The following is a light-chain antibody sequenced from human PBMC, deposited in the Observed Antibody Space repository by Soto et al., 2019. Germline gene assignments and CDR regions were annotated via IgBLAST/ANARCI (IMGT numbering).Light chain of an antibody. J-gene: IGLJ3*02. V-gene: IGLV4-60*02. CDR3: ETWDSNSWV. CDR2: LEGSGSY. Sequence: QSVLTHSSSASASLGSSVKFTCTLSSGHSTYIIAWHQQQPGKAPRYLMKLEGSGSYNKGSGVPDRFSGSSSGADRYLTISHLQFEDEADYYCETWDSNSWVFGGGTKLTVL. CDR1: SGHSTYI.